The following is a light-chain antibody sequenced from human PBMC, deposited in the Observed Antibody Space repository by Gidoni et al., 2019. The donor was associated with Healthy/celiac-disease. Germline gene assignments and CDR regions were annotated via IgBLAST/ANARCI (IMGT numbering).Light chain of an antibody. CDR3: QQYGSSPPWT. CDR2: GAS. V-gene: IGKV3-20*01. J-gene: IGKJ1*01. Sequence: EIVLTQSPGTLSLSPGERATLSCRASQSVSSSYLAWYQQKPGQAPRLLIYGASSRATGIPDRFSGSGSGTDFTLTISRLEPEDIAVYYCQQYGSSPPWTFXQXTKVXIK. CDR1: QSVSSSY.